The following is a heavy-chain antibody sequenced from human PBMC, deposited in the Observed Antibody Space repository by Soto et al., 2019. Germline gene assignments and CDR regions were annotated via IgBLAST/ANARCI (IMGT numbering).Heavy chain of an antibody. CDR1: GFTFSSYD. V-gene: IGHV3-13*01. D-gene: IGHD3-3*01. J-gene: IGHJ6*01. Sequence: EVQLVESGGGLVQPGGSLRLSCAASGFTFSSYDMHWVRQATGKGLEWVSAIGTAGDTYYPGSVKGRFTISRENAKNSLSLQMNSMRAGDTAVYYCARVDDGYGMDVWGQGTTVTVSS. CDR3: ARVDDGYGMDV. CDR2: IGTAGDT.